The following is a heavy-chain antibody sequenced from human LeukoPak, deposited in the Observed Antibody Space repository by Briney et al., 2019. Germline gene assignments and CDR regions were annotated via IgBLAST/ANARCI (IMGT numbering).Heavy chain of an antibody. Sequence: SETLSLTCTVSGYSISSGYYWGWIRQPPGKGLEWIGSIYHSGSTYYNPSLKSRVTISVDTSKNQFSLKLSSVTAADTAVYYCARAPAAAGTASFDYWGQGTLVTVSS. V-gene: IGHV4-38-2*02. CDR2: IYHSGST. CDR1: GYSISSGYY. CDR3: ARAPAAAGTASFDY. D-gene: IGHD6-13*01. J-gene: IGHJ4*02.